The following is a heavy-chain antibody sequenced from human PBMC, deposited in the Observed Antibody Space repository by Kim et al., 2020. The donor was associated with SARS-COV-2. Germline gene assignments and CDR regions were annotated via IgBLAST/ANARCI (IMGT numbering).Heavy chain of an antibody. CDR1: GFTFSSYG. Sequence: GGSLRLSCAASGFTFSSYGMHWVRQAPGKGLEWVAVISYDGSNKYYADSVKGRFTISRDNSKNTLYLQMNSLRAEDTAVYYCAKDFATVRGLRYYYYGMDVWGQGTTVTVSS. V-gene: IGHV3-30*18. D-gene: IGHD4-4*01. CDR2: ISYDGSNK. J-gene: IGHJ6*02. CDR3: AKDFATVRGLRYYYYGMDV.